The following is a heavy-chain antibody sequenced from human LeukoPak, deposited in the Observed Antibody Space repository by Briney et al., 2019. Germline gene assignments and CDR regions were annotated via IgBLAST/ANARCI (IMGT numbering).Heavy chain of an antibody. Sequence: GGSLRLSCAASGFTFSDYYMSWIRQAPGKGLEWVSYISSSGSTIYYADSVKGRFTISRDNAKNSLYLQMNSLRAEDTAVYYCARGEISSGWIMWHGGPPDYFDYWGQGTLVTASS. CDR3: ARGEISSGWIMWHGGPPDYFDY. CDR1: GFTFSDYY. J-gene: IGHJ4*02. V-gene: IGHV3-11*04. CDR2: ISSSGSTI. D-gene: IGHD6-19*01.